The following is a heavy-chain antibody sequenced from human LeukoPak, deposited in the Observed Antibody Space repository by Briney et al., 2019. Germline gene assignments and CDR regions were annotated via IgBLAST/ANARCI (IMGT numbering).Heavy chain of an antibody. CDR1: GGTFSSYA. V-gene: IGHV1-69*01. D-gene: IGHD6-13*01. J-gene: IGHJ3*02. Sequence: GSSVKVSCKASGGTFSSYAISWVRQAPGQGLEWMGGIIPIFGTANYAQKFQGRVTITADESTSTAYMELSSLRSEDTAVYYCARDRGPSSSSSWSNNPVRRSDAFDIWGQGTMVTVSS. CDR2: IIPIFGTA. CDR3: ARDRGPSSSSSWSNNPVRRSDAFDI.